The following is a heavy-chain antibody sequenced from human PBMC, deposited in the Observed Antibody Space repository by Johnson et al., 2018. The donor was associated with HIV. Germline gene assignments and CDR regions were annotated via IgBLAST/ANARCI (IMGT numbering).Heavy chain of an antibody. J-gene: IGHJ3*02. V-gene: IGHV3-30*03. Sequence: QVQLVESGGGVGQPGRSLKVPCAASGFTFISYDTQWVRQAPGKGLEWVAVISSDGSNTYYADSVKGRFTISRDNSKNTLDLQMNSLGAEDTAVYYCARDRGSSSLDAFDIWGQGTMVTVSS. CDR1: GFTFISYD. CDR2: ISSDGSNT. CDR3: ARDRGSSSLDAFDI. D-gene: IGHD6-6*01.